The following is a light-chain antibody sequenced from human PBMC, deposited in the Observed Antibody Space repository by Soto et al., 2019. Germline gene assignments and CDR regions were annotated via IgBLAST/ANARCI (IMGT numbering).Light chain of an antibody. CDR1: QGCRND. CDR2: AAS. Sequence: DIQMTQSPSSLSASVGDRVTITCRARQGCRNDSGWYQQKPGKAPKRLLYAASSLQSGVPSRFRGSGSGKEFALTLSSRQPEDCATYYFLQHNSYPWTFGQGTKVEIK. J-gene: IGKJ1*01. V-gene: IGKV1-17*01. CDR3: LQHNSYPWT.